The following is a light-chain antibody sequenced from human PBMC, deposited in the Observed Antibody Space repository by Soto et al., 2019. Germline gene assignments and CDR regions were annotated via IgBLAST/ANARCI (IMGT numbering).Light chain of an antibody. J-gene: IGLJ3*02. CDR1: SSDVGGYNY. CDR3: ASYTRTVTLV. V-gene: IGLV2-14*01. CDR2: EVS. Sequence: QSVLTQPASVSGSPGQSIAISCTGTSSDVGGYNYVSWYQQLPGKAPKLLISEVSNRPSGISNRFSGSKSGNTAFLTISGLQAEDEADYYCASYTRTVTLVFGGGTKLTVL.